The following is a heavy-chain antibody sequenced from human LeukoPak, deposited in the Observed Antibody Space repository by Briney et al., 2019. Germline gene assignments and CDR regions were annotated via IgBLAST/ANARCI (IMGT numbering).Heavy chain of an antibody. V-gene: IGHV1-2*02. CDR2: INPNSGGT. CDR1: GYTFTGYY. Sequence: ASVKVSCKASGYTFTGYYMHWVRQAPGQGLEWMGWINPNSGGTNYAQKFQGRVTMTRDTSISTAYMELSRLRSDDTAVYYCARRGGNIVATIFNWFDPWGQGTLVAVS. CDR3: ARRGGNIVATIFNWFDP. J-gene: IGHJ5*02. D-gene: IGHD5-12*01.